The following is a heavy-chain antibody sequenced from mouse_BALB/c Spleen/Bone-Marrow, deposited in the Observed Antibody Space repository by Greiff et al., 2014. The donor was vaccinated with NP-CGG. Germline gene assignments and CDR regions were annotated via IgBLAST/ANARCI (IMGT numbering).Heavy chain of an antibody. D-gene: IGHD2-14*01. CDR2: IWGDGIT. Sequence: QVQLQQSGPGLVAPSQSLSITCTVSGFSLTVYGVNWVRQPPGKGLEWLGMIWGDGITNYNSAFKSRLSISKDDSKSQVFLKMNSLQTDDTAKYYCAREGNYFDYWGQGTTLTVSS. V-gene: IGHV2-6-7*01. CDR3: AREGNYFDY. J-gene: IGHJ2*01. CDR1: GFSLTVYG.